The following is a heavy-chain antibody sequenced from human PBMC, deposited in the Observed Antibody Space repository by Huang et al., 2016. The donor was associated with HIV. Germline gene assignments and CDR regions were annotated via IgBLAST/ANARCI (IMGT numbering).Heavy chain of an antibody. V-gene: IGHV1-8*01. Sequence: QIQLAQSGAEVKKPGASVKVSCKASGYTFTNYDINWVRQASGQGLEWMGWRNPKSGNVGYTKKFQCRVAILRNSSINTSYLEVTSLTSEDTAVYYCARGFGINYNHEAFDVWGQGTMVTVSS. J-gene: IGHJ3*01. D-gene: IGHD3-10*01. CDR1: GYTFTNYD. CDR3: ARGFGINYNHEAFDV. CDR2: RNPKSGNV.